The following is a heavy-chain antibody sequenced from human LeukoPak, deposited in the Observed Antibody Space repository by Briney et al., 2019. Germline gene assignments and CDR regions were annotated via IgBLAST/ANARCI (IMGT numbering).Heavy chain of an antibody. Sequence: GGSLRLSCAASGFTFDDYAMHWVRQAPGKGLEWVSGISWNSGSIGYADSVKGRFTISRDNAKNSLYLQMNSLRAEDTALYYCAKDRAASIAAAGHYFDYWGQGTLVTVSS. CDR3: AKDRAASIAAAGHYFDY. CDR2: ISWNSGSI. CDR1: GFTFDDYA. V-gene: IGHV3-9*01. D-gene: IGHD6-13*01. J-gene: IGHJ4*02.